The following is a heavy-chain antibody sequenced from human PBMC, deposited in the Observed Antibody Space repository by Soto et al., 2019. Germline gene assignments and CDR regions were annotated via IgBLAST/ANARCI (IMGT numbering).Heavy chain of an antibody. CDR3: ARARVDRSFYSYYYYGMDV. CDR2: INHSGST. Sequence: SETLALTCAVWGGSFSGYYWSWIRQPPGKWLEWIGEINHSGSTNYNPSPKSRVTISVDTSKNQFSLKLRSVTAADTAVYHCARARVDRSFYSYYYYGMDVWGQGTTVTVSS. V-gene: IGHV4-34*01. CDR1: GGSFSGYY. D-gene: IGHD2-15*01. J-gene: IGHJ6*02.